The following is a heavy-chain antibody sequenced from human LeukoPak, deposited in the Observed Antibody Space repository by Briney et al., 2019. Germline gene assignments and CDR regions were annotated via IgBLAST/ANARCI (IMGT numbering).Heavy chain of an antibody. D-gene: IGHD1-26*01. J-gene: IGHJ4*02. V-gene: IGHV3-53*01. Sequence: GGSLRLSCAASGFTVSNNYMSWVRQAPGRGLEWVSVIYSGGTIYYADSVKGRFIISRDNSKNTLFLQMNSLRDEDTAVYYCASSGSYRFDYWGQGTLVTVSS. CDR3: ASSGSYRFDY. CDR1: GFTVSNNY. CDR2: IYSGGTI.